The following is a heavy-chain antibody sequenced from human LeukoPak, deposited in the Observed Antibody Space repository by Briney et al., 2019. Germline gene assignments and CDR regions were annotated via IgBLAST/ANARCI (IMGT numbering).Heavy chain of an antibody. J-gene: IGHJ4*02. V-gene: IGHV3-66*01. CDR2: IYSGGST. CDR3: ARSVAEKYYFDY. CDR1: GFIVSSNY. D-gene: IGHD6-19*01. Sequence: GGSLRLSCAASGFIVSSNYMSWVRQAPGKGLEWVSVIYSGGSTYYADSVKGRFTISRDNSKNTLYLQMNSLRAEDTAVYYCARSVAEKYYFDYWGQGTLVTVSS.